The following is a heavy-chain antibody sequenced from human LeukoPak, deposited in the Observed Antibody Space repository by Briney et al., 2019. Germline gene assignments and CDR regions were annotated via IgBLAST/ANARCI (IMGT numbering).Heavy chain of an antibody. D-gene: IGHD3-3*01. Sequence: ASVKVSCKASGYIFTSYGISWVRQAPGQGLGWMGWTSVYNGNTNYPQRLQGRVTMTTDTSTTTAYMELRSLRSDDTAVYYCARGVPISRPLRFLEWLSYWFDPWGQGTLVTVSS. CDR3: ARGVPISRPLRFLEWLSYWFDP. V-gene: IGHV1-18*01. CDR1: GYIFTSYG. J-gene: IGHJ5*02. CDR2: TSVYNGNT.